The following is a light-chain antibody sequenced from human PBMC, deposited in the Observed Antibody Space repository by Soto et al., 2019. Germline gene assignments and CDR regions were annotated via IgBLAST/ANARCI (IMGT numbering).Light chain of an antibody. CDR3: TSYTSSSALEV. Sequence: QSVLTQSASVSGSPGQSITISCTGTSSDVGAYNYVSWYQHHPGKAPKLMIYDVSNRPSGASNRFSGSKSGNTASLTISGLQAEDEADYYCTSYTSSSALEVFGTGTKLTVL. J-gene: IGLJ1*01. V-gene: IGLV2-14*03. CDR2: DVS. CDR1: SSDVGAYNY.